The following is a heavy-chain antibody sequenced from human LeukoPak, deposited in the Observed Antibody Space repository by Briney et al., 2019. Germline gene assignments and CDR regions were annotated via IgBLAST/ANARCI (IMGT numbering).Heavy chain of an antibody. J-gene: IGHJ4*02. CDR2: ISSSGNTI. D-gene: IGHD3-22*01. Sequence: PGGSLRLSCAASGFTFSDYEMNWVRQAPGKGLEWVSYISSSGNTIYYADSVKGRFTISRDNAKNSLYLQMNSLRAEDTAVYYCARDGRGSGYYVDSWGQGTLVTISS. V-gene: IGHV3-48*03. CDR1: GFTFSDYE. CDR3: ARDGRGSGYYVDS.